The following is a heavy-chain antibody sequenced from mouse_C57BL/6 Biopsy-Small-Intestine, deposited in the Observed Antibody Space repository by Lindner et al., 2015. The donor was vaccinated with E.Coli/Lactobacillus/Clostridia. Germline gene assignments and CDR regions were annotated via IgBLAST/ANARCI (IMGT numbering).Heavy chain of an antibody. J-gene: IGHJ1*03. CDR3: ALLANYGSSYWYFDV. CDR1: GYTITDYN. CDR2: INPNNGGT. V-gene: IGHV1-22*01. D-gene: IGHD1-1*01. Sequence: VQLQESGPELVKPGASVKMSCKASGYTITDYNMHWVKQSHGKSLEWIGYINPNNGGTNYNQKFKGKATLTVNKSSSTAYMELRSLTSEDSAVYYCALLANYGSSYWYFDVWGTGTTVTVSS.